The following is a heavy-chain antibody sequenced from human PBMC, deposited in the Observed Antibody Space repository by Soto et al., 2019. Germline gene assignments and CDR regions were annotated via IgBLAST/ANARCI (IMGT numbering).Heavy chain of an antibody. Sequence: GGSLRLSCAASGFIFENFGMSWVRQAPGKGLEWISSISGSGFKKYYADSVKGRFTISRDNSKSTVYLELNNLSAEDTAVYHCAKNQGVELVPLATVDWFDPWGQGSVVTV. CDR3: AKNQGVELVPLATVDWFDP. CDR2: ISGSGFKK. D-gene: IGHD1-26*01. V-gene: IGHV3-23*01. CDR1: GFIFENFG. J-gene: IGHJ5*02.